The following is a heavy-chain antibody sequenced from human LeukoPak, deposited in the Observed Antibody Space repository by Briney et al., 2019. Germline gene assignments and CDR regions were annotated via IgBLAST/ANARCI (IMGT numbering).Heavy chain of an antibody. Sequence: SETLSLTCSVSGGSISSYYWSWIRQPPGKGLEWIGDIYYSGSTNYNPSLKSRVTISIDTSRNQFSLQLSSVSAADTAVYYCARRTYYYDSSDHFDYWGQGTLVTVSS. D-gene: IGHD3-22*01. J-gene: IGHJ4*02. CDR1: GGSISSYY. V-gene: IGHV4-59*08. CDR2: IYYSGST. CDR3: ARRTYYYDSSDHFDY.